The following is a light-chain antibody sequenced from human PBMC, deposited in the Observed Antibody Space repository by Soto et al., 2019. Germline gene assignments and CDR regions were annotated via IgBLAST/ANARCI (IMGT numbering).Light chain of an antibody. Sequence: SYELTQPPSVSVSPGQTASITCSGDKLGDKYASWYQQKPGQSPVLVIYQDIRRPSGIPERFSGSSSGNTVTLTISGTQAMDEADYYCQAWDINTMVFGGGTKLTVL. CDR2: QDI. CDR3: QAWDINTMV. CDR1: KLGDKY. V-gene: IGLV3-1*01. J-gene: IGLJ2*01.